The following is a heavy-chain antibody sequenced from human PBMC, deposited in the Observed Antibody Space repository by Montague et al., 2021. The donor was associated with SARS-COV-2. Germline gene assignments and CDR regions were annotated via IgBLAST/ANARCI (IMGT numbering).Heavy chain of an antibody. Sequence: SLRLSCAASGFTFSSYEMNWVRQAPGKGLEWVSYISSSGSTIYYADSVKGRFTISRDNAKNSLYLQMNSLRAEDTAVYYCARYRVWYYYYYGMDVWGQGTTVTVSS. CDR3: ARYRVWYYYYYGMDV. CDR1: GFTFSSYE. J-gene: IGHJ6*02. CDR2: ISSSGSTI. V-gene: IGHV3-48*03. D-gene: IGHD2-21*01.